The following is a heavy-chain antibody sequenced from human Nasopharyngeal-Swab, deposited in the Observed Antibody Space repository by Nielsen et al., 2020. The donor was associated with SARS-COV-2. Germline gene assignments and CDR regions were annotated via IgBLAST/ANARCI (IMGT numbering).Heavy chain of an antibody. CDR3: ARGVPSLSAPYYYYYYMDV. J-gene: IGHJ6*03. CDR1: GGSFSGYY. Sequence: SKTLPLTCAVYGGSFSGYYWRWIRQPSGKGLEWIGELNHSGSTNYNPSLKSRVTISVDTSKNQFSLKLSSVTAADTAVYYCARGVPSLSAPYYYYYYMDVWGKGTTVTVSS. D-gene: IGHD2/OR15-2a*01. V-gene: IGHV4-34*01. CDR2: LNHSGST.